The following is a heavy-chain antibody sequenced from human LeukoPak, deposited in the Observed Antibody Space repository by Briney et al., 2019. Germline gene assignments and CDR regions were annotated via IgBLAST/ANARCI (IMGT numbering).Heavy chain of an antibody. V-gene: IGHV3-9*01. D-gene: IGHD3-3*01. CDR1: GFTFDDYA. J-gene: IGHJ5*02. Sequence: GRSLSLSCAASGFTFDDYAMHCVRQAPGKGLEWDSGISWNSGSIGYADSVKGRFTISRDNAKNSLYLQMNSLRAEDTDLYYCARDIGRFLEWLGFDPWGQGTLVTVSS. CDR3: ARDIGRFLEWLGFDP. CDR2: ISWNSGSI.